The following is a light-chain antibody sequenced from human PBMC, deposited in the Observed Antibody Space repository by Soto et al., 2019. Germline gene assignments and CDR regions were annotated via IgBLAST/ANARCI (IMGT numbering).Light chain of an antibody. V-gene: IGKV1-8*01. CDR1: QGISSY. J-gene: IGKJ5*01. CDR2: AAS. Sequence: AIRMTQSPSSFSASTGDRVTITCRASQGISSYLAWYQQKPGKAPKLLIYAASTLQSGVPSRFSGSGSGTHFTFTISSLQTEDIGTYYCQQYDILPITFGRGTRLEIK. CDR3: QQYDILPIT.